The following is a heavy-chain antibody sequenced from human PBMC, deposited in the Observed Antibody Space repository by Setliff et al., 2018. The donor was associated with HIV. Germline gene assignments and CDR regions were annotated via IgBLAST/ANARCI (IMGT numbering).Heavy chain of an antibody. CDR3: ATARSKVRLGELSLFDY. J-gene: IGHJ4*02. CDR1: GYTLTELS. V-gene: IGHV1-24*01. Sequence: GASVKVSCKVSGYTLTELSMHWVRQAPGEGLEWMGGFDPEDGETIYAQKFQGRVTMTEDTSTDTAYMELSSLRSEDTAVYYCATARSKVRLGELSLFDYWGQGTLVTVSS. D-gene: IGHD3-16*02. CDR2: FDPEDGET.